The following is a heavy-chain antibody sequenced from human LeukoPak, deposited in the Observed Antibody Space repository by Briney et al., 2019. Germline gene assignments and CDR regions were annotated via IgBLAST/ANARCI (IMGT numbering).Heavy chain of an antibody. CDR1: GYTFTGYY. J-gene: IGHJ4*02. V-gene: IGHV1-2*02. D-gene: IGHD6-13*01. CDR2: INPNSGGT. Sequence: GAPVKVSCKASGYTFTGYYMHWVRQAPGQGLEWMGWINPNSGGTNYAQKFQGRVTMTRDTSISTAYMELSRLRSDDTAVYYCARVRVSSSWYRVLDYWGQGTLVTVSS. CDR3: ARVRVSSSWYRVLDY.